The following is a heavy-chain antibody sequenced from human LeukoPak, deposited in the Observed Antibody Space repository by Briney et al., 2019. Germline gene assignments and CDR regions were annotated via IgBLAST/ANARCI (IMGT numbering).Heavy chain of an antibody. CDR3: ARQCCRGASPGFDP. CDR2: IYPGDSDT. CDR1: GYSFTDYW. J-gene: IGHJ5*02. Sequence: GESLKISCKGSGYSFTDYWIAWVRQIPGKGLEWMGSIYPGDSDTRYSPSFQGQVTFSADKSISTAYLQWSSLRASDTAIYYCARQCCRGASPGFDPWGQGTLVTVSS. V-gene: IGHV5-51*01. D-gene: IGHD3-10*01.